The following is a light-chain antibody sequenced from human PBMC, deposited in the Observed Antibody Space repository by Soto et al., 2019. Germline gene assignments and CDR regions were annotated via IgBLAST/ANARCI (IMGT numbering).Light chain of an antibody. V-gene: IGLV2-14*01. Sequence: QSALTQPASVSGSPGQSITISCTGTSSDVGVYNYVSWYQQHPGKAPKLMIYDVTNRPSGVSNRFSGSKSGNTASLTISGLQAEDEADYYCCSYTSSGTRVFGGGTKVTVL. CDR2: DVT. CDR3: CSYTSSGTRV. J-gene: IGLJ2*01. CDR1: SSDVGVYNY.